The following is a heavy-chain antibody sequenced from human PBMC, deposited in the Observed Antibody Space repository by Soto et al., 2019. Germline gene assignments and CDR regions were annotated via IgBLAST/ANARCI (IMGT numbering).Heavy chain of an antibody. J-gene: IGHJ3*02. CDR3: ARRAAQYYYDSSGYRSAFDI. CDR2: IYPAESDT. Sequence: GESLKISCKGSGYSFTTYWIGWVRQMPGKGLEWMGIIYPAESDTRYSPSFQGQVTVSADKSISTAYLQWSSLKASDTAMYYCARRAAQYYYDSSGYRSAFDIWGQGTMVTVS. CDR1: GYSFTTYW. V-gene: IGHV5-51*01. D-gene: IGHD3-22*01.